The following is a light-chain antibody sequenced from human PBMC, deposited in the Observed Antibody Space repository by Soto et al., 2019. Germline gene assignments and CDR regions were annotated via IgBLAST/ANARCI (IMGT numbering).Light chain of an antibody. CDR2: AAS. CDR3: QKYNSAPRT. Sequence: DIQMTQSPSSLSASVGDRVTITCRASQGISNYLAWYQQKPGKVPKLLIYAASTLQSGVPSRFSGSGAGTEFTLTISSLEAEDVATYYCQKYNSAPRTFGQGTKVEIK. J-gene: IGKJ1*01. V-gene: IGKV1-27*01. CDR1: QGISNY.